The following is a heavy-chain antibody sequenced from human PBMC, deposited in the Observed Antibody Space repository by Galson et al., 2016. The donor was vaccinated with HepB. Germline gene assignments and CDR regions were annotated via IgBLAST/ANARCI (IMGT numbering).Heavy chain of an antibody. CDR3: ARDSAGSFDL. J-gene: IGHJ2*01. CDR1: SGSISTYY. D-gene: IGHD3-10*01. Sequence: SETLSLTCTVSSGSISTYYWNWIRQPPGKGLEWIGYIYYSGSTNYNPSLKSRVTLSVDTSKNQFSLKLTSVTAADTAVYYCARDSAGSFDLWGRGTLVTVSS. CDR2: IYYSGST. V-gene: IGHV4-59*01.